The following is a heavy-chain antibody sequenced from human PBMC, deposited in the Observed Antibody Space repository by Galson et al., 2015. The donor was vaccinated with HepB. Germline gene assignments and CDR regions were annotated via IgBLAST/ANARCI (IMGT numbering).Heavy chain of an antibody. D-gene: IGHD3-10*01. V-gene: IGHV4-34*01. CDR1: GGSFSGYY. CDR3: ARAEYYGSRGDY. Sequence: ETLSLTCAVYGGSFSGYYWSWIRQPPGKGLEWIGEINHSGSTNYNPSLKSRVTISVDTSKNQFSLKLSSVTAADTAVYYCARAEYYGSRGDYWGQGTLVTASS. CDR2: INHSGST. J-gene: IGHJ4*02.